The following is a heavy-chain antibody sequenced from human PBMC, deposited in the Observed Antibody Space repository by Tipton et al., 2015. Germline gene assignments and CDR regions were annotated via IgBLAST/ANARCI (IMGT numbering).Heavy chain of an antibody. J-gene: IGHJ3*02. CDR3: ARQSGESSGWPSAFDI. CDR2: VDYSGST. V-gene: IGHV4-39*01. CDR1: GGSISSNSFH. D-gene: IGHD6-19*01. Sequence: TLSLTCTVSGGSISSNSFHWDWIRQPPGKGLEWIGSVDYSGSTHYTPSLKRRLTISVDTSKNQFSLSLRSVTAADTAVYYCARQSGESSGWPSAFDIWGQGTMVTVSS.